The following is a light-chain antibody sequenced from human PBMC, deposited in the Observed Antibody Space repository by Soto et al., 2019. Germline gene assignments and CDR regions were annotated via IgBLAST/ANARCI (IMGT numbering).Light chain of an antibody. V-gene: IGKV3-20*01. CDR3: QHYGSQFT. CDR2: GAS. CDR1: QTISSTY. Sequence: DIVLTQSPGTLSLSPGERATLSCRASQTISSTYLAWYQKKPGQAPRLLIYGASSRATGIPDRFTGSGSGTDYTLTISRLEPEDFVVFYCQHYGSQFTSGPGTKAEIK. J-gene: IGKJ4*02.